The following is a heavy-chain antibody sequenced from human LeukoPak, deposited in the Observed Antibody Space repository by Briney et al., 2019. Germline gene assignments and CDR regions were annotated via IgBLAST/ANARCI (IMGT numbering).Heavy chain of an antibody. Sequence: GGSLILSCAASGFTLSNYWMHWVRQAPGKGLVWVSRINNDGSSTSYADSVKGRFTISRDNAKNTLYLQMTSLRAEDMAVYYCARGDYGGPWGYWGQGTLVTVSS. CDR3: ARGDYGGPWGY. CDR2: INNDGSST. V-gene: IGHV3-74*01. CDR1: GFTLSNYW. J-gene: IGHJ4*02. D-gene: IGHD4-23*01.